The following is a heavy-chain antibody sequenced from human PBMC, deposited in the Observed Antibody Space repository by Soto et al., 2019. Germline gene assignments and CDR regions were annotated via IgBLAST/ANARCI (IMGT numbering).Heavy chain of an antibody. CDR1: RFTFSNYA. Sequence: GGSLRLSWAASRFTFSNYAMNWVRQAPGKGLEWVSSISSSSSYIYYADSVKGRFTISRDNAKNSLYLQMNSLRAEDTAVYYCAREREYYDILTGYYQSRAFDYWGQGTLVTVSS. CDR3: AREREYYDILTGYYQSRAFDY. J-gene: IGHJ4*02. D-gene: IGHD3-9*01. CDR2: ISSSSSYI. V-gene: IGHV3-21*04.